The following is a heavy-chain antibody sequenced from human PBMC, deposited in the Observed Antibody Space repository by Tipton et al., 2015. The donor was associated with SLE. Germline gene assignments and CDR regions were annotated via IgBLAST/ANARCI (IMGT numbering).Heavy chain of an antibody. CDR3: ARTPTVTNILYYGMDV. Sequence: TLSLTCSVSGGSIRSGSYYWCWIRQPAGKGLEWIGHIYTSGITNDNPSLKSRVTISIDTSKNQFSLKLSSVTAADTAVYYCARTPTVTNILYYGMDVWGQGTTVTVSS. CDR1: GGSIRSGSYY. V-gene: IGHV4-61*09. J-gene: IGHJ6*02. D-gene: IGHD4-17*01. CDR2: IYTSGIT.